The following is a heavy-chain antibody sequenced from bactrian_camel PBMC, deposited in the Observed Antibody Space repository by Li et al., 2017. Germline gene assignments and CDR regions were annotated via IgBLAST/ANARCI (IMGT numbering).Heavy chain of an antibody. CDR1: GYSVRHNSAC. J-gene: IGHJ6*01. Sequence: HVQLVESGGGSVQAGGSLRLSCDAFGYSVRHNSACMGWYRQAPGKEREGVAGIGSDGSTTYADSVKGRFTIALDGAKRILYLQMDSLQPEDSAMYYCAADSPFPQHSGSCILALPGTDFGYWGQGTQVTVS. V-gene: IGHV3S53*01. CDR3: AADSPFPQHSGSCILALPGTDFGY. D-gene: IGHD2*01. CDR2: IGSDGST.